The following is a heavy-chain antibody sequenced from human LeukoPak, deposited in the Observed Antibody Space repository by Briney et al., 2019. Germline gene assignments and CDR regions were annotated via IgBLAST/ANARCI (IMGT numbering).Heavy chain of an antibody. V-gene: IGHV3-23*01. Sequence: GGSLRLSCAASGFTFISYAMSWVRQAPGKGLEWVSAMRGNGGSTEYVDSVRGRFIISRDNSRNTLYLQMNSLRAEDTAVYYCAKSITAAGTYAFDIWGQGTVVTVSS. D-gene: IGHD6-13*01. J-gene: IGHJ3*02. CDR2: MRGNGGST. CDR3: AKSITAAGTYAFDI. CDR1: GFTFISYA.